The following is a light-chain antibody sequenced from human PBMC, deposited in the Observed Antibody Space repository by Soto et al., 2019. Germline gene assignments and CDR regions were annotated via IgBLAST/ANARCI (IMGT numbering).Light chain of an antibody. J-gene: IGKJ4*01. CDR2: GAS. CDR1: QSVSSSY. CDR3: QQYGSSPLLT. Sequence: EIVLTQSPGTLSLSPGERATLSCRASQSVSSSYLDWYQQKPGQAPRLLIYGASSRATGIPDRFRGSGSGTDFTLTISRLEPEDFAVYYCQQYGSSPLLTFGGGTKGEIK. V-gene: IGKV3-20*01.